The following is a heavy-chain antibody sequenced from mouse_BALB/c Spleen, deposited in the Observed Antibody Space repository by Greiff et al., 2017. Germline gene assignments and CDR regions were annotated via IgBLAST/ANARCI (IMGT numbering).Heavy chain of an antibody. Sequence: QVQLQQSGAELVRPGVSVKISCKGSGYTFTDYAMHWVKQSHAKSLEWIGVISTYYGDASYNQKFKGKATMTVDKSSSTAYMELARLTSEDSAIYYCARLSILYYFDYWGQGTTLTVSS. V-gene: IGHV1S137*01. CDR3: ARLSILYYFDY. D-gene: IGHD6-1*01. J-gene: IGHJ2*01. CDR1: GYTFTDYA. CDR2: ISTYYGDA.